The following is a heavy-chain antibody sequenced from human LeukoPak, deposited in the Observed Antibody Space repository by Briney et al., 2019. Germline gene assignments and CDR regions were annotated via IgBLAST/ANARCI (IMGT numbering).Heavy chain of an antibody. D-gene: IGHD3-16*02. CDR1: GYTFTSYD. V-gene: IGHV1-8*03. J-gene: IGHJ4*02. CDR2: LNPNSGNT. Sequence: GASVKVSCKASGYTFTSYDINWVQQATGQGLERMGWLNPNSGNTGYAQKFQGRVTITRNTSITTAYMELSSLRSEDTAVYYCARVRGNYRYVPDYWGQGTLVTVSS. CDR3: ARVRGNYRYVPDY.